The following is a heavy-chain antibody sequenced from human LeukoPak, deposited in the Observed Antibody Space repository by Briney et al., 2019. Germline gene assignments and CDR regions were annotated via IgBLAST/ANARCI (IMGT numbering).Heavy chain of an antibody. J-gene: IGHJ4*02. V-gene: IGHV3-74*01. D-gene: IGHD3-3*01. CDR3: TRGFWGWEVDY. Sequence: GGSLRLSCAASGSTFSSYWMHWVRQAPGKGLVWVSRINTDGRSTDYADSVKGRFTISRDNAKNTLYLQMNSLRAEDTAVYYCTRGFWGWEVDYWGQGTLVTVSS. CDR2: INTDGRST. CDR1: GSTFSSYW.